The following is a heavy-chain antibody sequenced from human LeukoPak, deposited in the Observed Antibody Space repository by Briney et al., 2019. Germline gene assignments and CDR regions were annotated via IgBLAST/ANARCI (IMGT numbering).Heavy chain of an antibody. Sequence: GGSLRLSCAASGFTFSSYALSWVRQAPGKGLEWVSAISGSGGSTYYADSVKGRFTISRDNSKNTLYLQMNSLRAEDTAVYYCAGNKPITGFLGMDVWGQGTTVTVSS. V-gene: IGHV3-23*01. CDR3: AGNKPITGFLGMDV. CDR2: ISGSGGST. CDR1: GFTFSSYA. D-gene: IGHD1-20*01. J-gene: IGHJ6*02.